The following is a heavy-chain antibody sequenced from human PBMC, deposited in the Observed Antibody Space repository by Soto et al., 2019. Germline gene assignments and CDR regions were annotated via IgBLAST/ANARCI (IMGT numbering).Heavy chain of an antibody. J-gene: IGHJ6*02. Sequence: QVQLVESGGGVVQPGRSLRLSCAASGFTFSSYGMHWVRQAPGKGLEWVAVIWYDGSNKYYADSVKGRFTISRDNSKNTLCLQMNSLRAEDTAVYYCAVSGDYYYGMDVWGQGTTVTVSS. CDR3: AVSGDYYYGMDV. D-gene: IGHD7-27*01. V-gene: IGHV3-33*01. CDR1: GFTFSSYG. CDR2: IWYDGSNK.